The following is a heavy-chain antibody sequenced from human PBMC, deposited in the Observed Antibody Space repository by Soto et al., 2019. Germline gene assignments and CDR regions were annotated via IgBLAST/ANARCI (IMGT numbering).Heavy chain of an antibody. D-gene: IGHD3-9*01. V-gene: IGHV3-23*01. CDR2: ISGSGGST. CDR3: AKGRRDDTLTGFYLTYFDY. J-gene: IGHJ4*02. CDR1: GFTFSNYA. Sequence: EVQLLESGGGLVQPGSSLRLSCATSGFTFSNYAMSWVRQTPGGGLARVSSISGSGGSTFYADSVKGRFTISRDNPKNTLYLQMNSLRADDTAVYYCAKGRRDDTLTGFYLTYFDYWGRGALVTVPS.